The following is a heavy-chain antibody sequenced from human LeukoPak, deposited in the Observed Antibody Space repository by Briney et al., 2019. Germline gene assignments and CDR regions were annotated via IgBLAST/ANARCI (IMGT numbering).Heavy chain of an antibody. CDR1: GFSVSTSGVG. J-gene: IGHJ5*02. CDR3: AHRLPLAAAGNWLDP. Sequence: ESGPTLVNPTQTLTLTCTFSGFSVSTSGVGVGWIRQPPGKALEWLAVIYWNDDKRYSPSLKSRLTITKDTSKNQVVLTMTNMGPVDTATYYCAHRLPLAAAGNWLDPWGQGTLVTVSS. V-gene: IGHV2-5*01. D-gene: IGHD6-13*01. CDR2: IYWNDDK.